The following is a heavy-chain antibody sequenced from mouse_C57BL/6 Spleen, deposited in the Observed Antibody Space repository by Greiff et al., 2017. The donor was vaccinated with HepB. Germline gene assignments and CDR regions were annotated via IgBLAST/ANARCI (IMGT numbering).Heavy chain of an antibody. CDR1: GFNIKDDY. D-gene: IGHD1-1*02. V-gene: IGHV14-4*01. J-gene: IGHJ2*01. CDR3: TRVSYGPFFDY. Sequence: EVQLQQSGAELVRPGASVKLSCTASGFNIKDDYMHWVKQRPEQGLEWIGWIDAENGDTEYASKFQGKATLTADTSSNTAYLQLSSLTSEDTAVYYCTRVSYGPFFDYWGQGTTLTVSS. CDR2: IDAENGDT.